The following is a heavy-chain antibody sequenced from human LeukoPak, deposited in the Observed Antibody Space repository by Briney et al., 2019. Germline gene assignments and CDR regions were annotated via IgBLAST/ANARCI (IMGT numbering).Heavy chain of an antibody. CDR3: ARGGLVRGSLNSLTGFDF. J-gene: IGHJ3*01. CDR1: GGSFSGYY. Sequence: KASETLSLTCAVYGGSFSGYYWSWIRQPPGKGLEWIGEINHSGSTNYNPSLKSRVTISVDTSKNQFSLKLSSVTPDDTALYYCARGGLVRGSLNSLTGFDFWGQGTMVTVSS. V-gene: IGHV4-34*01. D-gene: IGHD3-10*01. CDR2: INHSGST.